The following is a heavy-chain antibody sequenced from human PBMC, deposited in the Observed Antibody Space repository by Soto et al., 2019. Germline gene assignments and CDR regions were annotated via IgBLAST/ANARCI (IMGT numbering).Heavy chain of an antibody. CDR1: VYSFTSYW. CDR3: ARPASHCSSTSCYQYYGMDV. CDR2: IDPSDSYT. D-gene: IGHD2-2*01. V-gene: IGHV5-10-1*01. Sequence: GESLKSSCKGSVYSFTSYWISWVRQMPGKGLEWMGRIDPSDSYTNYSPSFQGHVTISADKSISTAYLQWSSLKASDTAMYYCARPASHCSSTSCYQYYGMDVWGQGTTVTVSS. J-gene: IGHJ6*02.